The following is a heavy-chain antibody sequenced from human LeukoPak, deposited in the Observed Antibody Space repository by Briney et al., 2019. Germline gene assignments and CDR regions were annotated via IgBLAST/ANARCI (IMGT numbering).Heavy chain of an antibody. CDR1: GFTFSSYA. CDR2: ISGSGGST. J-gene: IGHJ4*02. D-gene: IGHD3-22*01. Sequence: PGGSLRLSCAASGFTFSSYAMSWVRQAPGKGLEWVSAISGSGGSTYYADSVKGRFTISRDNSKNTLYLQMNSLRAEDTAVYYCAKDLNYDSSGYWRSPGLFDYWGQGTLVTVSS. CDR3: AKDLNYDSSGYWRSPGLFDY. V-gene: IGHV3-23*01.